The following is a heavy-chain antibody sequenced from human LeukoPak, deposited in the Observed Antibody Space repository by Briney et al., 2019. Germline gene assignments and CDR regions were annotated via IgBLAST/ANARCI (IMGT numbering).Heavy chain of an antibody. Sequence: ASVTVSCKVSGYTLTELSMHWVRQAPGKGLEWMGGFDPEDGETIYAQKFQGRATMTEDTSTDTAYMELSSLRSEDTAVYYCATDSQPSSGWYYYYYGMGVWGQGTTVTVSS. D-gene: IGHD6-19*01. CDR1: GYTLTELS. CDR3: ATDSQPSSGWYYYYYGMGV. CDR2: FDPEDGET. J-gene: IGHJ6*02. V-gene: IGHV1-24*01.